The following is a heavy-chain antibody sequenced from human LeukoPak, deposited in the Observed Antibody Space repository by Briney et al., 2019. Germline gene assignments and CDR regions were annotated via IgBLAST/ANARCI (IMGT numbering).Heavy chain of an antibody. Sequence: GGSLRLSCAASGFTFSNSWMSWARQAPGKGLEWVANIKQDGSEKYYVDSVRGRFTISRDNAKNSLYLQMNSLRAEDTAVYYCARDRPYGDCSDYWGQGTLVTVSS. CDR1: GFTFSNSW. V-gene: IGHV3-7*03. D-gene: IGHD4/OR15-4a*01. CDR3: ARDRPYGDCSDY. J-gene: IGHJ4*02. CDR2: IKQDGSEK.